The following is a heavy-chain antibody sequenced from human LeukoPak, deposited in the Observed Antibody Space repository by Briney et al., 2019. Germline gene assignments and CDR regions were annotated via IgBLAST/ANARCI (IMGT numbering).Heavy chain of an antibody. D-gene: IGHD6-19*01. CDR1: GGSISSTNW. Sequence: SETLSLTCAVSGGSISSTNWWSWVRQPPGKGLEWIGEIYRSGTTNYKPSLKSRVTISLDKSRNHFSLKLTSVTAADSAVYYCARRSPYSTGWSSYFDYWGQGALVTVSS. V-gene: IGHV4-4*02. J-gene: IGHJ4*02. CDR3: ARRSPYSTGWSSYFDY. CDR2: IYRSGTT.